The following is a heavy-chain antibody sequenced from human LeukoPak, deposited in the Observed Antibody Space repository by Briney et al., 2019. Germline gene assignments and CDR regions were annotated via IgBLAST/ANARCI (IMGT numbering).Heavy chain of an antibody. J-gene: IGHJ4*02. Sequence: GGSLRLSCAASSFIFGNYWMSWVRQAPGTGLEWVANIKQDGSQKYVVDSLKDRFTISRDNAKNSLYLQMNNLRAEDTAIYYCATSPVRHYQTDYWGQGTLVTVPS. V-gene: IGHV3-7*05. CDR2: IKQDGSQK. CDR1: SFIFGNYW. CDR3: ATSPVRHYQTDY. D-gene: IGHD3-10*01.